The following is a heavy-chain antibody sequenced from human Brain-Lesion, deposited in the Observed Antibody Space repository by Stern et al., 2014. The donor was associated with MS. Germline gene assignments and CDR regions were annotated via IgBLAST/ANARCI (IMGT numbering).Heavy chain of an antibody. D-gene: IGHD3-3*01. J-gene: IGHJ6*02. CDR3: ARDQRGITIFGVVTDYYYLGMDV. CDR2: INPNTGGT. Sequence: QLVQPGAEVKKPGASVKVSCKTSGYIFTGYYIHWVRQAPGQGLEWMAWINPNTGGTTDAQKFQGRVTMSRDTSISTAYVELSSLTSDDTAVYYCARDQRGITIFGVVTDYYYLGMDVWGQGTTVTVSS. V-gene: IGHV1-2*02. CDR1: GYIFTGYY.